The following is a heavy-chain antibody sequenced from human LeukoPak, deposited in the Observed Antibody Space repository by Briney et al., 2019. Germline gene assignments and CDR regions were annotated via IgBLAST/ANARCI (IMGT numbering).Heavy chain of an antibody. CDR1: GGSFSGYY. V-gene: IGHV4-34*01. J-gene: IGHJ6*02. Sequence: SETLSLTCAVYGGSFSGYYWSWIRQPPGKGLEWIGEINHSGSTNYNPSLKSRVTISVDTSKNQFSLKLTSVIAADTAVFYCARGGDYYDSSGYPYGMDVWGQGTTVTVSS. CDR3: ARGGDYYDSSGYPYGMDV. CDR2: INHSGST. D-gene: IGHD3-22*01.